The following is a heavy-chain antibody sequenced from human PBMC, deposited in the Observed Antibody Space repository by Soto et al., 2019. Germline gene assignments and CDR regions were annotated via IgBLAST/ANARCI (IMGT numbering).Heavy chain of an antibody. J-gene: IGHJ4*02. V-gene: IGHV3-23*01. CDR3: SKDWGAPRGYFDS. CDR1: GFSFYTYA. D-gene: IGHD3-16*01. CDR2: IGGRGETT. Sequence: EVQLLESGGGLVQPGGSLRLSCVASGFSFYTYAMSWVRQAPGKGLEWVAAIGGRGETTFYAESVKGRFTISRDNSKDTLYLLVNNLRPQDAAIYYCSKDWGAPRGYFDSWGQGTLVSVAS.